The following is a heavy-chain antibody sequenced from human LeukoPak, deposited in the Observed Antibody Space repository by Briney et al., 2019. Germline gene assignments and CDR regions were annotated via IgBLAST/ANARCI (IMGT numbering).Heavy chain of an antibody. CDR1: GFTFSSYA. Sequence: GGSLRLSCAASGFTFSSYAMSWVRQAPGKGLEWVSAISGSGGSTYYADSVKGRFTISRDNSKNTLYLQMNSLRDEDTAVYYCAKDHFPRFVEWQDFDYWGQGTLVTVSS. CDR2: ISGSGGST. CDR3: AKDHFPRFVEWQDFDY. D-gene: IGHD3-3*01. V-gene: IGHV3-23*01. J-gene: IGHJ4*02.